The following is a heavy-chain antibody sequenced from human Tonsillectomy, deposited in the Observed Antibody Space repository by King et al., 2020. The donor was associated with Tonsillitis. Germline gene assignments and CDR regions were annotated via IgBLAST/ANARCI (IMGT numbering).Heavy chain of an antibody. CDR3: ARGEGGVVIVMDY. V-gene: IGHV3-23*03. J-gene: IGHJ4*02. D-gene: IGHD3-16*02. Sequence: VQLVEAGGGLVQPGGSLRLSCAASGFTFSSYAMSWVRQAPGKGLEWVSVIYRGGSSTYYADSVKGRFTISRDNSKNTLYLQMNSLRAEDTAVYYCARGEGGVVIVMDYWGQGTLVTVSS. CDR1: GFTFSSYA. CDR2: IYRGGSST.